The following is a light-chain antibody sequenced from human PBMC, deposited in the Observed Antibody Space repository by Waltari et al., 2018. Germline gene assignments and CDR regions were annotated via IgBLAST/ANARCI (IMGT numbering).Light chain of an antibody. CDR2: QDS. J-gene: IGLJ2*01. V-gene: IGLV3-1*01. CDR3: QAWDSSTAV. Sequence: SYELTQPPSVSVSPGQTASITCSGDKWGDKYACWYRQKPGQSPVLVIYQDSKRPSGIPERFSGSNSGNTATLTIGGNQAMDEADYYCQAWDSSTAVFGGGTKLTVL. CDR1: KWGDKY.